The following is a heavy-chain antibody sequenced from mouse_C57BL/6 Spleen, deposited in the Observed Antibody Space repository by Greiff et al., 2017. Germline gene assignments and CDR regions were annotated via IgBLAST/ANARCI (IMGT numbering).Heavy chain of an antibody. V-gene: IGHV1-19*01. J-gene: IGHJ2*01. CDR3: ARPYYYGSSYGYFDY. CDR2: INPYSGGT. Sequence: VQLKQSGPVLVKPGASVKMSCKASGYTFTDYYMNWVKQSHGKSLEWIGVINPYSGGTSYNQKFKGKATLTVDKSSSTAYMELNSLTSEDSAVYYCARPYYYGSSYGYFDYWGQGTTLTVSS. CDR1: GYTFTDYY. D-gene: IGHD1-1*01.